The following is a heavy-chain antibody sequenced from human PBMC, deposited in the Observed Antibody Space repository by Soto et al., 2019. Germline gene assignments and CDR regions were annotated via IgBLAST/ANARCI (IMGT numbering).Heavy chain of an antibody. Sequence: PGGSLRLSCAASGFTFSSYGMHWVRQAPGKGLEWVAVISDNGGSTYYTDSVKGRFTISRDNSKNTLYLQMNSLRAEDTAVFYCATLRRPTRGKDDYWGQGTLVTVSS. J-gene: IGHJ4*02. V-gene: IGHV3-23*01. D-gene: IGHD1-26*01. CDR3: ATLRRPTRGKDDY. CDR1: GFTFSSYG. CDR2: ISDNGGST.